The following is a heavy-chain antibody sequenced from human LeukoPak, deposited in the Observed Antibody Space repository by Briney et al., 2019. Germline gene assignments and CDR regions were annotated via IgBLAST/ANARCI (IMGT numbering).Heavy chain of an antibody. CDR2: INPSGGST. J-gene: IGHJ4*02. Sequence: ASVKVSCKASGYTFTNYYMHWVRQAPGQGLEWMGIINPSGGSTSYAQKFQGRVTMTRDTSTSTVYMELSSLRSEDTAVYYCARVPYYCGGDCYAQFDYWGQGTLATVSS. V-gene: IGHV1-46*01. D-gene: IGHD2-21*02. CDR1: GYTFTNYY. CDR3: ARVPYYCGGDCYAQFDY.